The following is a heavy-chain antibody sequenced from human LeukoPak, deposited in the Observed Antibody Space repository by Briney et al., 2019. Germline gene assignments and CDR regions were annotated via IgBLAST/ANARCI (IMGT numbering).Heavy chain of an antibody. V-gene: IGHV4-34*01. CDR1: GGSFSGYY. CDR2: INHSGST. J-gene: IGHJ4*02. D-gene: IGHD3-10*01. Sequence: SETLSLTCAVYGGSFSGYYWSWIRQPPGKGLEWIGEINHSGSTNYNPSLKSRVTISVDTSKNQFSLKLSSVTAADTAVYYCARAASVGMVRGDPGGVDYWGQGTLVTVSS. CDR3: ARAASVGMVRGDPGGVDY.